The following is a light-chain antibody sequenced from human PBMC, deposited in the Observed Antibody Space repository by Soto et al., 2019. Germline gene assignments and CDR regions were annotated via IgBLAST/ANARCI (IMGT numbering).Light chain of an antibody. CDR3: QHYGGLWT. V-gene: IGKV1-5*01. CDR1: QSITNR. CDR2: DAS. J-gene: IGKJ1*01. Sequence: DIQMTQSPSTLSASVGDRVTITCRASQSITNRLAWYQQKPGKAPKVLIYDASSLETGVPSRFSVSGSGTEFFLSISSLQPDDFATYWCQHYGGLWTFGQGTKVEIK.